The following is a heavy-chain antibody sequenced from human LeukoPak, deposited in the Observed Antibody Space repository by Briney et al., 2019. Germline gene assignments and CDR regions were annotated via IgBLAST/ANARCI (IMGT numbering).Heavy chain of an antibody. V-gene: IGHV3-30*02. Sequence: GGSLRLSCAASGFTFSSYGMHWVRQAPGKGLEWVAFIRYDGSNKYYADSVKGRFTISRDNSKNSLYLQMNSLRAEDTAVYYCAREHTPYGSGCTAAYWGQGTLVTVSS. CDR3: AREHTPYGSGCTAAY. CDR2: IRYDGSNK. D-gene: IGHD6-19*01. CDR1: GFTFSSYG. J-gene: IGHJ4*02.